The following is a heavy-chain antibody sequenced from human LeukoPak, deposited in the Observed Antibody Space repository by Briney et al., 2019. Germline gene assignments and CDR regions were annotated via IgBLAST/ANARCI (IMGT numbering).Heavy chain of an antibody. J-gene: IGHJ4*02. V-gene: IGHV3-21*01. D-gene: IGHD6-19*01. CDR1: GFTFSSYT. CDR2: ISSGSSYI. CDR3: XXXXXGGSMAGSNFDY. Sequence: GGSLLLSCAASGFTFSSYTMNWVRQAPGKGLEWVSSISSGSSYIYYADSVKGRFTISRNNAKKSLFLQMNSLRGEETVFYYXXXXXXGGSMAGSNFDYWGQGTLVTVSS.